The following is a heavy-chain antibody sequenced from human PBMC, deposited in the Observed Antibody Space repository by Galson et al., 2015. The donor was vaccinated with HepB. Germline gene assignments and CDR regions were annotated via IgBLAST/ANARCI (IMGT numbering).Heavy chain of an antibody. J-gene: IGHJ5*02. V-gene: IGHV3-15*01. CDR1: GFPFNNAW. CDR2: IKSKTDGATT. CDR3: TTDVYYSTYWSWLDP. D-gene: IGHD2-8*02. Sequence: GSLRLSCAASGFPFNNAWMTWVRQAPGKGLEWVGRIKSKTDGATTDYNAPVKGRFTISRDDSKNRLYLQMDRLKTEDTAVYYCTTDVYYSTYWSWLDPWGQGTLVTVSS.